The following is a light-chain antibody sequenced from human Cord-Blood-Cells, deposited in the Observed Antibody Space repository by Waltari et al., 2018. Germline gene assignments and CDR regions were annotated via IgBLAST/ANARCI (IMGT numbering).Light chain of an antibody. CDR3: SSYAGSNNFVV. J-gene: IGLJ2*01. CDR1: SSDVGGYNY. Sequence: QSALTQPPSASGSPGQSVTISCTGTSSDVGGYNYVSWYQQHPGKAPKLMIYEVSKRPSGVPDRFSCSKSGNTASLTGSGLQAEDEADYYCSSYAGSNNFVVFGGGTKLTVL. CDR2: EVS. V-gene: IGLV2-8*01.